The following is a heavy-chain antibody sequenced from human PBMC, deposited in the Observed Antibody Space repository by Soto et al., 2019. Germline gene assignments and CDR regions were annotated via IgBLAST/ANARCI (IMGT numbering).Heavy chain of an antibody. J-gene: IGHJ6*02. CDR1: GFTFSSYG. Sequence: PGGSLRLSCAASGFTFSSYGMHWVRQAPGKGLEWVAVIWYDGSNKYYADSVKGRFTISRDNSKNTLYLQMNSLRAEDTAVYYCARERPYYDILTGKPRSYYYYGMDVWGQGTTVTVSS. V-gene: IGHV3-33*01. D-gene: IGHD3-9*01. CDR3: ARERPYYDILTGKPRSYYYYGMDV. CDR2: IWYDGSNK.